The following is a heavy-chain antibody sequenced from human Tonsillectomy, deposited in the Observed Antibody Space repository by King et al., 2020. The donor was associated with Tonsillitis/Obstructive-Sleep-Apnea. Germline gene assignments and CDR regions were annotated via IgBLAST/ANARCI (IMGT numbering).Heavy chain of an antibody. J-gene: IGHJ4*02. CDR3: ARQTGGGMLDY. D-gene: IGHD7-27*01. CDR1: GVSLSTSAVG. V-gene: IGHV2-5*02. CDR2: IFWGDDK. Sequence: TLKESGPTLVKPTQTLTLTCTFSGVSLSTSAVGGGWIRQPPGKTLEWLALIFWGDDKGYSPSLKCRLAITKDTSESQVVVTMTNMDPVDTATYYCARQTGGGMLDYWGQGTLVTVSS.